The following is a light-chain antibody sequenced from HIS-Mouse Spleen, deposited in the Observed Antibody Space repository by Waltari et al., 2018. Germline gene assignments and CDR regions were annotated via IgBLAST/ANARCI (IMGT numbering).Light chain of an antibody. J-gene: IGKJ1*01. V-gene: IGKV2-28*01. CDR3: MQALQTWT. CDR1: QSPLHSNGYNY. Sequence: DIVMTQSPLSLPVTSGEPASIPCRYSQSPLHSNGYNYLDWYLQKPGQSPQLLIYLGSNRASGVPDRFSGSGSGTDFTLKISRVEAEDVGVYYCMQALQTWTFGQGTKVEIK. CDR2: LGS.